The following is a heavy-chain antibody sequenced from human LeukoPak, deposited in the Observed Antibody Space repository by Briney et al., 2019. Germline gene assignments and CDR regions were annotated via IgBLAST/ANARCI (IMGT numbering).Heavy chain of an antibody. D-gene: IGHD1-26*01. CDR1: GLTFSSYW. CDR2: IKQDGSEK. V-gene: IGHV3-7*01. CDR3: ARIGLGYYYFDY. Sequence: TGGSLRLSCAASGLTFSSYWMSWVRQAPGKGLEWVANIKQDGSEKYYVDSVNGRFTISRDNAKNSLYLQMNSLRAEDTAVYYCARIGLGYYYFDYWGQGTLVTVSS. J-gene: IGHJ4*02.